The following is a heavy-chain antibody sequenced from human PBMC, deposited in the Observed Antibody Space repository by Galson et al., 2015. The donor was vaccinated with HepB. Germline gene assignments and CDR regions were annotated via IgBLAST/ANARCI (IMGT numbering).Heavy chain of an antibody. J-gene: IGHJ4*02. CDR1: GFTFSSYS. Sequence: SLRLSCAASGFTFSSYSMNWVRQAPGKGLEWVSSISSSSSYIYYADSVKGRFTISRDNAKNSLYLQMNSLRAEDTAVYYCAREGYSSSSFDYWGQGTLVTVSS. V-gene: IGHV3-21*01. CDR2: ISSSSSYI. CDR3: AREGYSSSSFDY. D-gene: IGHD6-6*01.